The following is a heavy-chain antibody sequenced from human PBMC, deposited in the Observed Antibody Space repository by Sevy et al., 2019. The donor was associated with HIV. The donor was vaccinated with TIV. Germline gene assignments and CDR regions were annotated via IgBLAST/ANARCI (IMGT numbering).Heavy chain of an antibody. CDR1: GFTFSSYG. V-gene: IGHV3-30*18. D-gene: IGHD5-18*01. CDR2: ISYDGSNK. CDR3: VKEVSEYSYSDY. Sequence: GGSLRLSCAASGFTFSSYGMHWVRQAPGKGLEWVAVISYDGSNKYYADSVKGRFTISRDNSKNMLFLQMNSLRAEDTAVYYCVKEVSEYSYSDYWGQGTLVTVSS. J-gene: IGHJ4*02.